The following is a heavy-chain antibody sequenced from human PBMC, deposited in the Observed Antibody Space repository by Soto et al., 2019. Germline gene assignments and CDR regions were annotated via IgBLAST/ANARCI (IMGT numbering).Heavy chain of an antibody. CDR1: GFTVSTYG. V-gene: IGHV3-30*03. D-gene: IGHD2-21*01. CDR3: AGEVASGY. J-gene: IGHJ4*02. CDR2: ISRDGGTK. Sequence: QVQLVESGGGVVQPGRSLRLSCAVSGFTVSTYGMHWVRQAPGKGLEWVAVISRDGGTKYYADSVKGRFTISRDNSRNTLFLEMESRRGDDMAVYYCAGEVASGYWGQGTLVTVS.